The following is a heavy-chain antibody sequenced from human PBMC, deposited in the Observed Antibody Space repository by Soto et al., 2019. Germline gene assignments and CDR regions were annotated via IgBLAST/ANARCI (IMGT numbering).Heavy chain of an antibody. CDR1: GFTFTSSA. J-gene: IGHJ4*02. Sequence: ASVKVSFKASGFTFTSSAVQWVRQARGQRLEWIGWIVVGSGNTNYAQKFQERVTITRDMSTSTAYMELSSLRSEDTAVYYCAADRGEGSYQDYWGQGTLVTVSS. CDR3: AADRGEGSYQDY. V-gene: IGHV1-58*01. CDR2: IVVGSGNT.